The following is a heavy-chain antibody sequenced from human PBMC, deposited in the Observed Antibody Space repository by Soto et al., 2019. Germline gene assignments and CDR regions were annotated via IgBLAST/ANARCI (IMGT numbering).Heavy chain of an antibody. Sequence: WSLRLSCAASGFTFSSYSMNWVRQAPGKGLEWVSSISSSSSYIYYAGSVKGRFTISRDNAKNSLYLQMNSLRAEDTAVYYCARDGCSGGSCYVSGGMDVWGQGTTVTVSS. J-gene: IGHJ6*02. CDR2: ISSSSSYI. CDR3: ARDGCSGGSCYVSGGMDV. V-gene: IGHV3-21*01. CDR1: GFTFSSYS. D-gene: IGHD2-15*01.